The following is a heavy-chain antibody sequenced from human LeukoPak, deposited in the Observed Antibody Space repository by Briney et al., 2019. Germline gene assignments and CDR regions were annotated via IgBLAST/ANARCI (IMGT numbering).Heavy chain of an antibody. J-gene: IGHJ4*02. CDR1: GGSLSSGDYY. V-gene: IGHV4-30-4*01. CDR3: ARALTMVRGIIISPPFDY. CDR2: IHHSGST. D-gene: IGHD3-10*01. Sequence: SQTLSLTCTVSGGSLSSGDYYWSWIRQPPGKGLEWVGYIHHSGSTYYNPSLKNRVTISPDTSKNQFSLKLTSVTAADTAVYYCARALTMVRGIIISPPFDYWGQGTLVTVSS.